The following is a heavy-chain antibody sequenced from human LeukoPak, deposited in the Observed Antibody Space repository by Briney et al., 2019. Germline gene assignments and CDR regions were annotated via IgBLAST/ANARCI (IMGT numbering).Heavy chain of an antibody. Sequence: GSLRLSCAASGFTCSDYHRSWIRQAPGKGLGWVSYMSSSTDYRTYGESVKGRSVITRDNAKKSLYMQLNSLRAEDTAVYYCARRSDSGRYSAIDYWGQGTLVTASS. CDR2: MSSSTDYR. CDR1: GFTCSDYH. J-gene: IGHJ4*02. D-gene: IGHD1-26*01. CDR3: ARRSDSGRYSAIDY. V-gene: IGHV3-11*03.